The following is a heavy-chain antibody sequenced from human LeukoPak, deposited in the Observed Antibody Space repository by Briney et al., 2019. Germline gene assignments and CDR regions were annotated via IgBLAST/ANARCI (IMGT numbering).Heavy chain of an antibody. Sequence: SETLSLTCTVSGGSISSSIYYWGWIRQSPGKGLEWIGSIYYSGSTYYNPSLESRVTISVDTSKNQFSLKLSSVTAADTAVYYCARHRGYYYYYMDVWGKGTTVTISS. CDR2: IYYSGST. CDR1: GGSISSSIYY. J-gene: IGHJ6*03. CDR3: ARHRGYYYYYMDV. V-gene: IGHV4-39*01.